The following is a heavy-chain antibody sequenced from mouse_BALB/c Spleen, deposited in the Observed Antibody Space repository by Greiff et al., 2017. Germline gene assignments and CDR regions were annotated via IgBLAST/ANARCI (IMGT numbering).Heavy chain of an antibody. D-gene: IGHD2-2*01. CDR2: INPSNGGT. Sequence: QVQLQQPGAELVKPGASVKLSCKASGYTFTSYYMYWVKQRPGQGLEWIGGINPSNGGTNFNEKFKSKATLTVDKSSSTAYMQLSSLTSEDSAVYYCTRWGYGYDGGVWYFDVWGAGTTVTVSS. J-gene: IGHJ1*01. CDR1: GYTFTSYY. CDR3: TRWGYGYDGGVWYFDV. V-gene: IGHV1S81*02.